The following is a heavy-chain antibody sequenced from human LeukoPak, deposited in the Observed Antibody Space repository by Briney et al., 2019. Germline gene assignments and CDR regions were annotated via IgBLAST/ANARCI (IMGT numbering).Heavy chain of an antibody. CDR1: GYTFTNYD. D-gene: IGHD3-22*01. CDR3: ARGALGYYYDSSGHPHYFDY. CDR2: MNPNSGNT. Sequence: ASVKVSCKASGYTFTNYDINWVRQATGQGLEWMGWMNPNSGNTGYAQKFQGRVTMTRNTSISTAYMELSSLRSEDTAVYYCARGALGYYYDSSGHPHYFDYWGQGTLVTVSS. J-gene: IGHJ4*02. V-gene: IGHV1-8*01.